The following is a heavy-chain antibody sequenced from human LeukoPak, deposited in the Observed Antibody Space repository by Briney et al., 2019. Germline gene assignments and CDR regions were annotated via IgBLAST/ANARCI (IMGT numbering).Heavy chain of an antibody. V-gene: IGHV3-30*18. CDR1: GFTFSSYG. CDR2: ISCDGSNK. J-gene: IGHJ4*02. Sequence: PGRSLRLSCAASGFTFSSYGMHWVRQAPGKGLEWVAVISCDGSNKYYADSVKGRFTISRDNSKNTLYLQMNSLRAEDTAVYYCAKDEPLDYWGQGTLVTVSS. D-gene: IGHD1-14*01. CDR3: AKDEPLDY.